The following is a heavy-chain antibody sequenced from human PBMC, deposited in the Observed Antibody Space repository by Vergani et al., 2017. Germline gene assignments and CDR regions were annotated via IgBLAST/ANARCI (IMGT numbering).Heavy chain of an antibody. D-gene: IGHD3-22*01. V-gene: IGHV4-30-2*01. CDR3: ASASLIALVVYYYYIDV. CDR2: IFPSGNS. J-gene: IGHJ6*03. Sequence: QLQLQESGSGLVKPSQTLSLTCAVSGDSITNGGFSWNWIRQPPGKGPEWIGYIFPSGNSDYNPSLKNRVSISLDKSKNQFSLWVNPVTAANTAVYLCASASLIALVVYYYYIDVWVKGKTVVVSS. CDR1: GDSITNGGFS.